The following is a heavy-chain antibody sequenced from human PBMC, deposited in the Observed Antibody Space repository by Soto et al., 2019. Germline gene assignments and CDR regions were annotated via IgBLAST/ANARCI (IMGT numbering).Heavy chain of an antibody. D-gene: IGHD1-20*01. J-gene: IGHJ4*02. V-gene: IGHV3-23*01. CDR1: GFTFNIYA. Sequence: AGSLRLSCAASGFTFNIYAMTWVRQAPGKGLELVSTTGATGRTTYYSDSVKGRFTVSRDNSKNTLDLQMSNLRAEDTAVYYCATVHNTSRSFDYWGQGTLVTVSS. CDR2: TGATGRTT. CDR3: ATVHNTSRSFDY.